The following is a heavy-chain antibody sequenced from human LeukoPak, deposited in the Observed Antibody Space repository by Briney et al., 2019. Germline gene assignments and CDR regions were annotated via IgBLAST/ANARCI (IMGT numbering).Heavy chain of an antibody. CDR3: ATGAASIGWLSHDH. CDR1: GFPFSSFS. CDR2: ISGIAIIT. D-gene: IGHD2-15*01. V-gene: IGHV3-23*01. Sequence: GGSLRLFCAASGFPFSSFSMSWVPQTRGKGLEWVSDISGIAIITKYADSVKGRFIITRDNSKNTLFLQMNSLTAEDTAVYYCATGAASIGWLSHDHWGQGTLVTVSS. J-gene: IGHJ4*02.